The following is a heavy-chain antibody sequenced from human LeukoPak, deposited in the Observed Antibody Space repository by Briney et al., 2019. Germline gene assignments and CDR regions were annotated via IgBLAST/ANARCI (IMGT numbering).Heavy chain of an antibody. D-gene: IGHD4-17*01. Sequence: SGGSLRLSCAASGFTVSSNYMSRVRQAPGKGLEWVSVIYSGGSTYYADSVKGRFTISRDNSKSTLYLQMNSLRAEDTAVYYCARDSSTVTENYFDYWGQGTLVTVSS. CDR2: IYSGGST. CDR1: GFTVSSNY. CDR3: ARDSSTVTENYFDY. J-gene: IGHJ4*02. V-gene: IGHV3-53*01.